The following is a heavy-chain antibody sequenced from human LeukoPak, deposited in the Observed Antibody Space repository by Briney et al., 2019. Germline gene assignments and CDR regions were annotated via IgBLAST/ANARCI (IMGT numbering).Heavy chain of an antibody. CDR2: IYDSGST. CDR3: ARLSSSWPYYFDY. V-gene: IGHV4-59*01. J-gene: IGHJ4*02. Sequence: KASETLSLTCTVSGGSISTYYWTWIRQPPGKGLEWIGYIYDSGSTNYNPSLKSRVTLSVDMSKNQFSLKLTSVIAADTAVYYCARLSSSWPYYFDYWGQGTLVTVSS. D-gene: IGHD6-13*01. CDR1: GGSISTYY.